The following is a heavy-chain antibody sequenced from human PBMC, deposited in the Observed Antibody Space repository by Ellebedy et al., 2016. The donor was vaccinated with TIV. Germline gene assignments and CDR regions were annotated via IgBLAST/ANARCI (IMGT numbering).Heavy chain of an antibody. D-gene: IGHD6-19*01. CDR1: GFAFSGSA. CDR3: ARSGYSSDWLDYLDS. J-gene: IGHJ4*02. Sequence: GESLKISCATSGFAFSGSAMHWVRQASGKGLEWVGRIRSRATNYATVYAVSVKGRFTISRDDSKDTAYLQMNSLKTEDTAVYYCARSGYSSDWLDYLDSWGPGTLVTVSS. V-gene: IGHV3-73*01. CDR2: IRSRATNYAT.